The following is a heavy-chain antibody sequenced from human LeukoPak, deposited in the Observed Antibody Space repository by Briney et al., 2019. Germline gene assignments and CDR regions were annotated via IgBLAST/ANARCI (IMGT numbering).Heavy chain of an antibody. D-gene: IGHD3-10*01. V-gene: IGHV4-59*12. Sequence: SETLSLTCTVSGGSISSYYWSWIRQPPGKGLEWIGYIYYSGSTYYNPSLKSRVTISVDTSKNQFSLKLSYVTAADTAVYYCARDSIYYGSGSYTSRAFDIWGQGTMVTVSS. CDR2: IYYSGST. J-gene: IGHJ3*02. CDR1: GGSISSYY. CDR3: ARDSIYYGSGSYTSRAFDI.